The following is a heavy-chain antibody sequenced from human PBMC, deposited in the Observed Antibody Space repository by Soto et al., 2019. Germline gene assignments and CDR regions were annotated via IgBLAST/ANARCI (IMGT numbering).Heavy chain of an antibody. V-gene: IGHV3-23*01. D-gene: IGHD2-2*01. J-gene: IGHJ4*02. CDR2: ISGSGGST. Sequence: GGSLRLSCAASGFTFSSYAMSWVRQAPGKGLEWVSAISGSGGSTYYTDSVKGRFTISRDNSKNTLYLQMNSLRAEDTAVYYCANPGGIVPAADYWGQGTLVTVSS. CDR3: ANPGGIVPAADY. CDR1: GFTFSSYA.